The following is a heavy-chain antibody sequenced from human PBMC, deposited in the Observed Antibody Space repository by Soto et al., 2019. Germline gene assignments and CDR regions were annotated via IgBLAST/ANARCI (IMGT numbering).Heavy chain of an antibody. CDR3: AKDREYQLLWGHFEY. V-gene: IGHV3-9*01. Sequence: EVQLMESGGDLVQPGTSLRISCVASGFTFDDHAMHWVRRTPGRGLEWVAGLSGNSDTVGYADSVKGRFTISRDNAKNSLQLQMNSLRPEDTALYYCAKDREYQLLWGHFEYWGQGTRVTVSS. D-gene: IGHD2-2*01. J-gene: IGHJ4*02. CDR2: LSGNSDTV. CDR1: GFTFDDHA.